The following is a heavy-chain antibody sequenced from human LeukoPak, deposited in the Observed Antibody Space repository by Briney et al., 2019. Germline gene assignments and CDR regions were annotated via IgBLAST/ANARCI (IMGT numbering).Heavy chain of an antibody. V-gene: IGHV1-2*02. J-gene: IGHJ4*02. CDR1: GYTFTGYY. CDR3: ARPSTRWLQASDY. Sequence: GASVKVSCKASGYTFTGYYMHWVRQAPGQGLEWMGWINPNSGGTNYAQKFQGRVTMTRDTSISTAYMELSRLRSDDTAVYYCARPSTRWLQASDYWGQGTLVTVSS. D-gene: IGHD5-12*01. CDR2: INPNSGGT.